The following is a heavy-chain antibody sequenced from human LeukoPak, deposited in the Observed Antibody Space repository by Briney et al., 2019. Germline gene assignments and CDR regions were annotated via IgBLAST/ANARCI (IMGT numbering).Heavy chain of an antibody. D-gene: IGHD1-26*01. CDR3: TTDLGVVGATPFDY. CDR2: IKSKTDGGTT. J-gene: IGHJ4*02. Sequence: GSLRPSWATSGLTFNNAWTSLVRQAPGKGLEGVCPIKSKTDGGTTDYAAPVKGRFTISRDDSKNTLYLQMNSLKTEDTAVYYCTTDLGVVGATPFDYWGQGTLVTVSS. V-gene: IGHV3-15*01. CDR1: GLTFNNAW.